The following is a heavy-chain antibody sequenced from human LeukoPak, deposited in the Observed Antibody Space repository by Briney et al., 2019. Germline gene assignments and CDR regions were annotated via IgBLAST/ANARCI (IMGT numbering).Heavy chain of an antibody. CDR3: ARRTSMIDY. V-gene: IGHV4-39*01. CDR1: GGSISSSSYY. D-gene: IGHD1-7*01. Sequence: PSETLSLTCTVSGGSISSSSYYWGWIRQPPGKGLEWIGSIYYSGSTYYNPSLKSRVTISVDTSKNQFSLKLSSVTAADTAVYYCARRTSMIDYWGQGTLVTVSS. J-gene: IGHJ4*02. CDR2: IYYSGST.